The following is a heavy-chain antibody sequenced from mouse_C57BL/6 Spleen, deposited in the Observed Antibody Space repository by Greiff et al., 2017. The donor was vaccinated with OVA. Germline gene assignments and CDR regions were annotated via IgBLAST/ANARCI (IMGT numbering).Heavy chain of an antibody. CDR2: IWRGGST. V-gene: IGHV2-5*01. Sequence: QVQLQQSGPGLVQPSQSLSITCTVSGFSLTSYGVHWVRQSPGKGLEWLGVIWRGGSTDYNAAFMSRLSITKDNSKSQVFFKMNSLQADDTAIYYCAKKEGSTVVARDAMDYWGQGTSVTVSS. D-gene: IGHD1-1*01. CDR1: GFSLTSYG. J-gene: IGHJ4*01. CDR3: AKKEGSTVVARDAMDY.